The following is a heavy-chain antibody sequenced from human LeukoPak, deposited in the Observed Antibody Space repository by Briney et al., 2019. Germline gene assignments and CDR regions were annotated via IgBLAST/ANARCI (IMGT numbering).Heavy chain of an antibody. V-gene: IGHV1-46*01. J-gene: IGHJ6*03. CDR2: INPSGGST. CDR3: ARVMDTGYGGKLLGYYYYMDV. CDR1: GYTFTSYY. Sequence: ASVKVSCKASGYTFTSYYMHWVRQAPGQGLEWMGIINPSGGSTSYAQKFQGRVTMTRDTSISTAYMELSRLRSDDTAVYYCARVMDTGYGGKLLGYYYYMDVWGKGTTVTVSS. D-gene: IGHD4/OR15-4a*01.